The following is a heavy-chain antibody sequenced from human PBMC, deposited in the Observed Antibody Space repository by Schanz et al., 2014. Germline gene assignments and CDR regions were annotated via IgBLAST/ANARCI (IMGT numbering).Heavy chain of an antibody. CDR2: ISNNGDST. CDR1: GFTFSTFA. V-gene: IGHV3-64*04. Sequence: VQLLESGGGLVQPGGSLRLSCAASGFTFSTFAMHWVRQAPGKGLEYISAISNNGDSTYYADSVKGRFTISRDNSKNTLFLQMNSLRAEDTAVYYCARDHTTESYYSAGPPIDYWGQGTLLTVSS. J-gene: IGHJ4*02. CDR3: ARDHTTESYYSAGPPIDY. D-gene: IGHD1-26*01.